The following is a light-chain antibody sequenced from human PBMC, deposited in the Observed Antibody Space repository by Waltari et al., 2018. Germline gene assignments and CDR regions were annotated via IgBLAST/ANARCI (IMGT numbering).Light chain of an antibody. CDR3: ATWDDSLSGWV. Sequence: QSVLTQLPSASGTPGQGATISCSGRSSNTGDHYVYRYQQFPGPSPKLLIHRNNQRPSGVPDRFSGSKSGTSAFLVISGLRSEDEADYHCATWDDSLSGWVFGGGTKVTVL. CDR2: RNN. J-gene: IGLJ3*02. V-gene: IGLV1-47*01. CDR1: SSNTGDHY.